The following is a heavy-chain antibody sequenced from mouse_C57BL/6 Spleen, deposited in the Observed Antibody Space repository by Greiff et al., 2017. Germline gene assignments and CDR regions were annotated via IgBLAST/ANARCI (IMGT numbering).Heavy chain of an antibody. CDR3: ARFHYYFDY. J-gene: IGHJ2*01. Sequence: VQLQQSGPELVKPGASVKISCKASGYTFTDYYMNWVKQSHGKSLEWIGDINPNNGGTSYNQKFKGKATLTVDKSSSTAYMELRSLTSEDSAVYYCARFHYYFDYWGQGTTLTVSS. CDR2: INPNNGGT. V-gene: IGHV1-26*01. CDR1: GYTFTDYY.